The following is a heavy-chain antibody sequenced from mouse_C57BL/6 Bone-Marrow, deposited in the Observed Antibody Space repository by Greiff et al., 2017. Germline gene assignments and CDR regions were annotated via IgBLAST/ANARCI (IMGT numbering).Heavy chain of an antibody. CDR1: GYTFTDYY. V-gene: IGHV1-26*01. J-gene: IGHJ1*03. D-gene: IGHD2-1*01. Sequence: VQLQQSGPELVKPGASVKISCKASGYTFTDYYMNWVKQSHGKSLEWIGDINPNNGGTSYNQKFKGKATLTVDKSSRTAYMELRRLTSEDSAVYYCARPYGNYWYFDVWGTGTTVTVSS. CDR3: ARPYGNYWYFDV. CDR2: INPNNGGT.